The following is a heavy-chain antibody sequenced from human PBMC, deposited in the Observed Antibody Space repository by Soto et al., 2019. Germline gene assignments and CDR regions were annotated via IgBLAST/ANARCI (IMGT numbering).Heavy chain of an antibody. J-gene: IGHJ6*03. D-gene: IGHD3-10*01. CDR1: GFSLSTSGVN. Sequence: GSGPTLVKPTQTLTLTCTFSGFSLSTSGVNVGWIRQPPGKALEWLALIYWDDDKYYSPSLKSRLTITKDTSQNQVVLTMTNMEPWDTAKYYCAHPLDTLFRGHNKPFVRYYYYYMDVGGKGTTVTVPS. CDR3: AHPLDTLFRGHNKPFVRYYYYYMDV. V-gene: IGHV2-5*02. CDR2: IYWDDDK.